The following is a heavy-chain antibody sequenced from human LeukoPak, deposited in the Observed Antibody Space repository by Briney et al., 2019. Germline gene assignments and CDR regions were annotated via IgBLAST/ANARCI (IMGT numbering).Heavy chain of an antibody. CDR2: ISAYNGNT. D-gene: IGHD3-22*01. CDR3: ARDYTSGYYYDSSGYPDY. CDR1: RYTFTSYG. Sequence: ASVKVSCKVSRYTFTSYGISWVRQAPGQGREWMGWISAYNGNTNYAQKLQCRVTMTTDTSTSTAYMELRSLRSDDTAVYYCARDYTSGYYYDSSGYPDYWGQGTLVTVSS. V-gene: IGHV1-18*01. J-gene: IGHJ4*02.